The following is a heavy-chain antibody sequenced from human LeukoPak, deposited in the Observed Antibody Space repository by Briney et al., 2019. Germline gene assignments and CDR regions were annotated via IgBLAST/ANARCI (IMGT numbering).Heavy chain of an antibody. CDR1: GYTFTGYY. D-gene: IGHD3-3*01. Sequence: ASVKVSCKASGYTFTGYYMHWVRQAPGQGLEWMGWINPNSGGTNYAQKFQGRVTMTRDTSISTAYMELSRLRSDDTAVYYCAREHLEWVRGDAFDIWGQGTMVTVSS. CDR2: INPNSGGT. J-gene: IGHJ3*02. V-gene: IGHV1-2*02. CDR3: AREHLEWVRGDAFDI.